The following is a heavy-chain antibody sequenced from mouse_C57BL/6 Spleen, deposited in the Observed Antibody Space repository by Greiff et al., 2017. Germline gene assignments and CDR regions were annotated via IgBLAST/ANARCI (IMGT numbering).Heavy chain of an antibody. CDR2: ISDGGSYT. J-gene: IGHJ3*01. Sequence: EVQLQESGGGLVKPGGSLKLSCAASGFTFSSYAMSWVRQTPEKRLEWVATISDGGSYTYYPDNVKGRFTISRDIAKNNLYLQMSHLKSEDTAMYYCGRDTRVTSWFAYWGQGTLVTVSA. CDR3: GRDTRVTSWFAY. D-gene: IGHD2-5*01. CDR1: GFTFSSYA. V-gene: IGHV5-4*01.